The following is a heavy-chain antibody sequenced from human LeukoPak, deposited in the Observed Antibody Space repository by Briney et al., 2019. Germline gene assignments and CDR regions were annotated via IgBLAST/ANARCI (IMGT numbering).Heavy chain of an antibody. V-gene: IGHV1-69*13. CDR3: ARSPYDFWSEPAAFDI. Sequence: ASVKVSCKASGGTFSSYAISWVRQAPGQGLEWMGGIIPIFGTANYAQKFQGRVTITADESTSTAYMELSSLRSEDTAMYYCARSPYDFWSEPAAFDIWGQGTMVTVSS. J-gene: IGHJ3*02. D-gene: IGHD3-3*01. CDR1: GGTFSSYA. CDR2: IIPIFGTA.